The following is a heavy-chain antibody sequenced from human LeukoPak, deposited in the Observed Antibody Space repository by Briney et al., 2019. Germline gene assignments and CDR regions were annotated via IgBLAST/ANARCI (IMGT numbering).Heavy chain of an antibody. CDR1: GFAFSNYY. V-gene: IGHV3-7*01. J-gene: IGHJ3*02. CDR2: IKQNENDE. CDR3: ARMARYYDSSGYPGVDI. D-gene: IGHD3-22*01. Sequence: GGSLRLSCVASGFAFSNYYMSWVRQAPGQGLEWVASIKQNENDEYYVDSVKGRFTISRDNAKNLLFLQMNSLRAEDTAVYYCARMARYYDSSGYPGVDIWGQGTMVTVSS.